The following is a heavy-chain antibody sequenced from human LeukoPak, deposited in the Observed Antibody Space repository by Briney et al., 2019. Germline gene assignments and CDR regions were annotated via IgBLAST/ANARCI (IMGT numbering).Heavy chain of an antibody. CDR3: ARRYYETNVYDRHFDH. CDR1: GFTFSRDW. CDR2: IRDDGSIT. Sequence: GGALRLSFAASGFTFSRDWKHWVRQAPGKGPVWVSRIRDDGSITTYADSVKGRFTISRDNAKSTMFLQMNSLRAEDTAVYFCARRYYETNVYDRHFDHWGQGILVTVSS. J-gene: IGHJ4*02. V-gene: IGHV3-74*03. D-gene: IGHD3-22*01.